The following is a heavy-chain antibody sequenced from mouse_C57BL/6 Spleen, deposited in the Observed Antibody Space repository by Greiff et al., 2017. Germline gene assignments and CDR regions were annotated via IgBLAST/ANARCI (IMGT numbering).Heavy chain of an antibody. J-gene: IGHJ2*01. CDR1: GYTFTSYW. D-gene: IGHD4-1*01. Sequence: VQLQQPGAELVMPGASVKLSCKASGYTFTSYWMHWVKQRPGQGLEWIGEIDPSDSYTNYNQKFKGKSTLTVDKSSSTAYMQLSSLTSEDSAVYYCAAGRLGRGTDYWGQGTTLTVSS. V-gene: IGHV1-69*01. CDR2: IDPSDSYT. CDR3: AAGRLGRGTDY.